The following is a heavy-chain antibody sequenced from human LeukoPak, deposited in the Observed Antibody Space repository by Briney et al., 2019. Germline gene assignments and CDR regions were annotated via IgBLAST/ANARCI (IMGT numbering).Heavy chain of an antibody. J-gene: IGHJ4*02. CDR2: IGPTGTDR. V-gene: IGHV3-21*01. CDR1: GFTFSSCG. Sequence: TGGSLRLSCAASGFTFSSCGFNWVRQAPGKGLEWVSSIGPTGTDRYYADSVRGRFTISRDNAKNSMYLQMDSLRDEDTAVYYCATETIGRHYDYWGQGTLVTGSS. D-gene: IGHD1-14*01. CDR3: ATETIGRHYDY.